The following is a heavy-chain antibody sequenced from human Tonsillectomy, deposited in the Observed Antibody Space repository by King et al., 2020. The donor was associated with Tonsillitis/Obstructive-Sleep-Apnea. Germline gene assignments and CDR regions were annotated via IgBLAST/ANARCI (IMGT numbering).Heavy chain of an antibody. CDR3: ASSGISSSPSLDV. CDR2: IYYSGST. V-gene: IGHV4-59*01. Sequence: MQLQESGPGLVKPSETLSLTCTVSGGSISSYYWSWIRQPPGKGLEWIGYIYYSGSTNYNPSLKSRVTISVDTSKNQFSLKLSSVTAADTAVYYCASSGISSSPSLDVWGKGTTVTVSS. CDR1: GGSISSYY. J-gene: IGHJ6*04. D-gene: IGHD6-6*01.